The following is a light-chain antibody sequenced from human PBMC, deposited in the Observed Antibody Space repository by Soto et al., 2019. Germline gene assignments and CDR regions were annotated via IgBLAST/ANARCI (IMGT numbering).Light chain of an antibody. CDR2: DAS. V-gene: IGKV3-11*01. CDR3: QQRSNWPRST. J-gene: IGKJ5*01. CDR1: QSVSSY. Sequence: TQSPATLSVSPGERATLSCRASQSVSSYLAWYQQKPGQAPRLLIYDASNRATGIPARFSGSGSGTDFTLTISSLEPEDFAVYYCQQRSNWPRSTFGQGTRLEIK.